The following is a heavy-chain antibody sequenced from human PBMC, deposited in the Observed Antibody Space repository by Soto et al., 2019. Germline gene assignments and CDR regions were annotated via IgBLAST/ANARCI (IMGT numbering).Heavy chain of an antibody. CDR3: ARGIAVADFDY. J-gene: IGHJ4*02. CDR2: ISSSSSYI. Sequence: GGSLRLSCAASGFTFSSYSMYWVRQAPGKGLEWVSSISSSSSYIYYADSVKGRFTISGDNAKNSLYLQMNSLRAGDTAVYYCARGIAVADFDYWGQGTLVTVSS. V-gene: IGHV3-21*01. CDR1: GFTFSSYS. D-gene: IGHD6-19*01.